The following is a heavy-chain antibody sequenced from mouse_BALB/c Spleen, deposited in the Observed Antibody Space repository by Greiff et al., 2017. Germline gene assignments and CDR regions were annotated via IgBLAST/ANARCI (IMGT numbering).Heavy chain of an antibody. CDR3: ARRGNGLLRAMDY. V-gene: IGHV1S135*01. CDR1: GYSFTDYN. D-gene: IGHD1-1*01. Sequence: VHVKQSGPELVKPGASVKVSCKASGYSFTDYNMYWVKQSHGKSLEWIGYIDPYNGGTSYNQKFKGKATLTVDKSSSTAFMHLNSLTSEDSTVYYCARRGNGLLRAMDYWGQGTSVTVSS. CDR2: IDPYNGGT. J-gene: IGHJ4*01.